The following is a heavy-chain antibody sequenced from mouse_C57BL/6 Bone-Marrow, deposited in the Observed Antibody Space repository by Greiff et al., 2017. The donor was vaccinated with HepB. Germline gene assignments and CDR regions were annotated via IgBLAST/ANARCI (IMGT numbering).Heavy chain of an antibody. D-gene: IGHD1-1*01. CDR3: NYGSSLFAY. V-gene: IGHV1-82*01. CDR2: IYPGDGDT. J-gene: IGHJ3*01. CDR1: GYAFSSSW. Sequence: VQLVESGPELVKPGASVKISCKASGYAFSSSWMNWVKQRPGKGLEWIGRIYPGDGDTNYNGKFKGKATLTADKSSSTAYMQLSSLTSEDSAVYFCNYGSSLFAYWGQGTLVTVSA.